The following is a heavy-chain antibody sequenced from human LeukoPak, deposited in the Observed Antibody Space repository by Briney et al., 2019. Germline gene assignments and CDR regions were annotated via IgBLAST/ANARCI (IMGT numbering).Heavy chain of an antibody. D-gene: IGHD3-16*01. CDR3: ARDWGEGFFSMAFDI. CDR1: GFIFSDYE. Sequence: NPGGSLRLSCAASGFIFSDYEMTWIRQAPGKGLEWVSYISRFSDFITYAESVKDRFTISRDNAKNSLYLQMNRLRAEDTAVYYCARDWGEGFFSMAFDIWGQGTMVTVSS. J-gene: IGHJ3*02. CDR2: ISRFSDFI. V-gene: IGHV3-11*06.